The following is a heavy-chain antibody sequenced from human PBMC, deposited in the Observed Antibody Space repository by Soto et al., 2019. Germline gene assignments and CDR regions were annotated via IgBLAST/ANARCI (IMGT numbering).Heavy chain of an antibody. D-gene: IGHD3-22*01. Sequence: GGSLRLSCAASGFTFSSYAMSWVRQAPGKGLEWVSAISGSGGGTDYADSVKGRFTISRDKSRNTMYLQMNSLRAEDTAVYYCAKLTRALGDYNKKTWYYFDYWGQGTLVTVSS. CDR2: ISGSGGGT. J-gene: IGHJ4*02. V-gene: IGHV3-23*01. CDR3: AKLTRALGDYNKKTWYYFDY. CDR1: GFTFSSYA.